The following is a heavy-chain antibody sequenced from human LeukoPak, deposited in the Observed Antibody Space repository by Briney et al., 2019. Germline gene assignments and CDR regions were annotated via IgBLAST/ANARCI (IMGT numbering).Heavy chain of an antibody. J-gene: IGHJ6*03. CDR1: GGSISSSSYY. CDR3: ARRRYYYCMDV. Sequence: SETLSLTCTVSGGSISSSSYYWGWIRQPPGKGLEWIGSIYYSGSTYYNPSLKSRVTISVDTSKNQFSLKLSSVTAADTAVYYCARRRYYYCMDVWGKGTTVTISS. CDR2: IYYSGST. D-gene: IGHD1-14*01. V-gene: IGHV4-39*07.